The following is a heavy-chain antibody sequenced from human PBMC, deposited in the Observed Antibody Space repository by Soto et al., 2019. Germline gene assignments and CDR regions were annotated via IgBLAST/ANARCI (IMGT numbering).Heavy chain of an antibody. D-gene: IGHD6-19*01. V-gene: IGHV3-13*01. CDR1: GFTFSSYD. Sequence: GGSLRLSCAASGFTFSSYDMHWVRQATGKGLEWVSAIGTAGDTYYPGSVKGRFTISRENAKNSLYLQMNSLRAGDTAVYYCARVGALARYYYYGMDVWGRGNTVTVSS. CDR3: ARVGALARYYYYGMDV. J-gene: IGHJ6*02. CDR2: IGTAGDT.